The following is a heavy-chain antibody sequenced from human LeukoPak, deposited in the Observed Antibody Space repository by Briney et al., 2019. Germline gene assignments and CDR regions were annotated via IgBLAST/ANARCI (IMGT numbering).Heavy chain of an antibody. Sequence: SETLSLTCTVSGGSVSSYFCSWIRQPPGKGLEWSGYINYSGSTNYNPSLKSRVTISVDTSKNQFSLKLSSVTAADTAVYYCATTNSGDYSLFDYWGQGTLVTVSS. J-gene: IGHJ4*02. CDR3: ATTNSGDYSLFDY. CDR2: INYSGST. D-gene: IGHD4-17*01. V-gene: IGHV4-59*08. CDR1: GGSVSSYF.